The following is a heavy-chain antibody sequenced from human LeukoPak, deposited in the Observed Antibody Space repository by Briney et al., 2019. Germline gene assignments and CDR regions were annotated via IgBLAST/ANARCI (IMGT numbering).Heavy chain of an antibody. CDR2: IYTSGST. CDR1: GGSISSYY. D-gene: IGHD6-19*01. Sequence: SETLSLTCTVSGGSISSYYWSWIRQPPGKGLEWIGYIYTSGSTNYNPSLKSRVTISVDTSKNQFSLKLSSVTAADTAVHYCARILGEGVAGWTVNWFDPWGQGTLVTVSS. CDR3: ARILGEGVAGWTVNWFDP. V-gene: IGHV4-4*09. J-gene: IGHJ5*02.